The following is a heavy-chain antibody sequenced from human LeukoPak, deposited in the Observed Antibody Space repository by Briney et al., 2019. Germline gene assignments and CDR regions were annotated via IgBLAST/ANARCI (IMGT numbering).Heavy chain of an antibody. CDR3: AREVIVVVPAASRWFDP. V-gene: IGHV4-31*03. D-gene: IGHD2-2*01. Sequence: SQTLSLTCTVSGGSLSSGGYYWSWIRQHPGKGLEWVGYIYYSGSTYYNPSLKSRVTISVATSKNQFSLKLSSVTAADTAVYYCAREVIVVVPAASRWFDPWGQGTLVTVSS. J-gene: IGHJ5*02. CDR1: GGSLSSGGYY. CDR2: IYYSGST.